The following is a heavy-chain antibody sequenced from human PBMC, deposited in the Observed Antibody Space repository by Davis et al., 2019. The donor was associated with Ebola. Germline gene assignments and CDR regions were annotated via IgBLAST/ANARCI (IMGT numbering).Heavy chain of an antibody. J-gene: IGHJ5*02. V-gene: IGHV3-11*01. D-gene: IGHD6-19*01. Sequence: GESPKTSCAASGFTFSDYYMSWIRPAPGKGLERVSYITSSGSTIYYADSVKGRFTISRDNAKNSLYLQMNSLRAEDTAVYYCAREVGIAVAGTRIPPSWGQGTLVTVSS. CDR3: AREVGIAVAGTRIPPS. CDR2: ITSSGSTI. CDR1: GFTFSDYY.